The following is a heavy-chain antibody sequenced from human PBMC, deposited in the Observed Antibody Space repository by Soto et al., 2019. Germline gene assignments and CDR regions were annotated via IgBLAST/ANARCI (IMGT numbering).Heavy chain of an antibody. V-gene: IGHV3-9*01. CDR1: GFTLGDHA. Sequence: EVQLLESGGGLVQPGRSLRLSCAAYGFTLGDHAMHWVRQVPGKGLEWVSGISWNSVVILYADSVKGRFTISRDNAKCTLYLEMDSLRAEDTALYYSAKDNGFYFAKGGQGTLVTVSS. D-gene: IGHD5-12*01. CDR2: ISWNSVVI. CDR3: AKDNGFYFAK. J-gene: IGHJ4*02.